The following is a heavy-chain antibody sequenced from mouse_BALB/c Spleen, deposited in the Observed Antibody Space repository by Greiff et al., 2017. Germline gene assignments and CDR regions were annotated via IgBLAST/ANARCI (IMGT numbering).Heavy chain of an antibody. J-gene: IGHJ3*01. CDR1: GFSLTGYG. CDR2: IWGDGST. V-gene: IGHV2-6-7*01. D-gene: IGHD2-3*01. CDR3: ARDGDGYYVLFAY. Sequence: VQLKESGPGLVAPSQSLSITCTVSGFSLTGYGVNWVRQPPGKGLEWLGMIWGDGSTDYNSALKSRLSISKDNSKSQVFLKMNSLQTDDTARYYCARDGDGYYVLFAYWGQGTLVTVSA.